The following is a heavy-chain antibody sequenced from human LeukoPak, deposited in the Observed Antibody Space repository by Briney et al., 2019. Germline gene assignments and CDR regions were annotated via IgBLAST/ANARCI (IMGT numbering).Heavy chain of an antibody. CDR2: INIDGSTT. Sequence: GGSLRLSCAASGFSFSSYWMRWVRHAPGKGLVWVSRINIDGSTTTYADSVKGRFTISRDNAKNTLSLQMNSLRADDTAVYYCISDHTGHDDYWGQGTLVTVSS. CDR3: ISDHTGHDDY. D-gene: IGHD1-1*01. V-gene: IGHV3-74*01. J-gene: IGHJ4*02. CDR1: GFSFSSYW.